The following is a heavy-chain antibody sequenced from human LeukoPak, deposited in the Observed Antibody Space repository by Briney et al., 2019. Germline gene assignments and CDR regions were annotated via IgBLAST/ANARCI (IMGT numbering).Heavy chain of an antibody. CDR1: GGSISSYY. J-gene: IGHJ4*02. CDR3: ARDRIAAAGTLFDY. D-gene: IGHD6-13*01. Sequence: KPSETLSLTCTVSGGSISSYYWSWIRQPAGKGLEWIGRIYTSGSTNYNPSLKSRVTMSVDTSKNQFSLKLSSVTAADTAAYYCARDRIAAAGTLFDYWGQGTLVTVSS. V-gene: IGHV4-4*07. CDR2: IYTSGST.